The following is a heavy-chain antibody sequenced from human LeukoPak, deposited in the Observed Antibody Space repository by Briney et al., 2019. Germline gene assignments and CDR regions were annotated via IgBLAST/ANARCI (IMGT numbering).Heavy chain of an antibody. Sequence: PSETLSLTCAVYGESLNSYYWSWIRQAPGKGLEWIGEFRQSGGTNYNPSLTSRVSISVDTSKNQFSLKLSSVAAADTAVYYCARAVIIMIVSWFDPWGQGNLVTVSS. CDR2: FRQSGGT. V-gene: IGHV4-34*01. CDR1: GESLNSYY. J-gene: IGHJ5*02. CDR3: ARAVIIMIVSWFDP. D-gene: IGHD3-22*01.